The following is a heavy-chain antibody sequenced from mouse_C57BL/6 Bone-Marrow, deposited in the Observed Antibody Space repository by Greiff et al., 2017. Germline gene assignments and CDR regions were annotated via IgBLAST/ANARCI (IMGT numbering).Heavy chain of an antibody. J-gene: IGHJ2*01. CDR2: ISDGGSYT. Sequence: EVQLVESGGGLVKPGGSLKLSCAASGFTFSSYAMSWVRQTPEKRLEWVATISDGGSYTYYPDNVKGRFTISRDNAKNNLYLQMSHLKSEDTAMYYCARDPLITTVVPDYCDYWGQGTTLTVSS. V-gene: IGHV5-4*01. D-gene: IGHD1-1*01. CDR1: GFTFSSYA. CDR3: ARDPLITTVVPDYCDY.